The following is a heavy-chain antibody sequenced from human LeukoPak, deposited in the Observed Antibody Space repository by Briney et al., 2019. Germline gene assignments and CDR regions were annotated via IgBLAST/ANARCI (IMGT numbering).Heavy chain of an antibody. CDR3: AKDGQYSSSSPYYFDY. CDR1: GFTFSSYG. CDR2: ISGSGGST. J-gene: IGHJ4*02. D-gene: IGHD6-6*01. V-gene: IGHV3-23*01. Sequence: GGSLRLSCAASGFTFSSYGMSWVRQAPGKGLEWVSAISGSGGSTYYADSVKGRFTISRDNSKNTLYLQMNSLRADDTAVYYCAKDGQYSSSSPYYFDYWGQGTLVTVSS.